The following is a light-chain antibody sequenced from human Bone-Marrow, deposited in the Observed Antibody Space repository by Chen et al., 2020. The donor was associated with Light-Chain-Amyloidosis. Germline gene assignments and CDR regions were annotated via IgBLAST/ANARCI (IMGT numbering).Light chain of an antibody. CDR1: NIGSTS. V-gene: IGLV3-21*02. Sequence: SYVLTQPSSVSVAPGQTAPIACGGNNIGSTSVHWYQQTQGQAPLLVVYDDSDRPSGIPERLSGSNSGNTATLTIGRVEAGDEADYYCQVWDRSSDRPVFGGGTKLTVL. J-gene: IGLJ3*02. CDR2: DDS. CDR3: QVWDRSSDRPV.